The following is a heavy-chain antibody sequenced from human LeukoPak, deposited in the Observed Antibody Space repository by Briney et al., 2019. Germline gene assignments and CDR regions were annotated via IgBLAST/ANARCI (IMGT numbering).Heavy chain of an antibody. CDR3: GGGGGGDGSGWSTTDY. CDR1: GFTFSSYW. CDR2: INQDGSEK. Sequence: GGSLRLSCVASGFTFSSYWMSWVRQAPGKGLEWVANINQDGSEKYDVDSAKGRFTISRDNAKNSLYLQMNSLRVEDTAMYYGGGGGGGDGSGWSTTDYWGQGTLVTISS. D-gene: IGHD6-19*01. V-gene: IGHV3-7*01. J-gene: IGHJ4*02.